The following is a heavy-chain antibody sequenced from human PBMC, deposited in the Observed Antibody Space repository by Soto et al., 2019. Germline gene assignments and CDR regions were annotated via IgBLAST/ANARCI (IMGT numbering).Heavy chain of an antibody. CDR1: GGSISSYY. CDR3: ARGSWLQLISFDY. V-gene: IGHV4-59*01. Sequence: SETLSLTCTVSGGSISSYYWSWIRQPPGKGLEWIGCIYYSGSTNYNPSLKSRVTISVDTSKNQFSLNLRSVTAADTAVYYCARGSWLQLISFDYWGQGTLVTVYS. D-gene: IGHD5-12*01. J-gene: IGHJ4*02. CDR2: IYYSGST.